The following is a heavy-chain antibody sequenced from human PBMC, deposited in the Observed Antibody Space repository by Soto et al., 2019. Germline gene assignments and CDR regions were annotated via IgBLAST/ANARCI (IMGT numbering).Heavy chain of an antibody. D-gene: IGHD5-18*01. V-gene: IGHV4-34*01. Sequence: SETLSLTCAVYGGSFSGYYWSWIRQPPGKGLEWIGEINHSGSTNYNPSLKSRVTISVDTSKNQFSLKLSSVTAADTAVYYCARGLKAKRGYSYGYFGYWGQGTLVTVSS. J-gene: IGHJ4*02. CDR3: ARGLKAKRGYSYGYFGY. CDR2: INHSGST. CDR1: GGSFSGYY.